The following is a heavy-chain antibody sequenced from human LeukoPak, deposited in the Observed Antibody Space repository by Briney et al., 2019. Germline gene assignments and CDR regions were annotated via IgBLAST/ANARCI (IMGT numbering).Heavy chain of an antibody. J-gene: IGHJ4*02. Sequence: SETLSLTCTVSGGSISSYYWSWIRQPPGKGLEWIGYIYYSGSTNYNPSLKSRVTISVDTFKNQFSLKLSSVTVADTAVYYCARGRQQLAYWGQGTLVTVSS. CDR3: ARGRQQLAY. CDR2: IYYSGST. V-gene: IGHV4-59*01. D-gene: IGHD6-13*01. CDR1: GGSISSYY.